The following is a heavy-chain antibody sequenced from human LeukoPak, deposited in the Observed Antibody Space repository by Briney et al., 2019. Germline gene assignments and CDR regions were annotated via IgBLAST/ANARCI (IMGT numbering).Heavy chain of an antibody. Sequence: SETLSLTCTVSGGSISSYYWSWLRQPPGKGLEWIGYIYYSGSTNYNPSLKSRVTISVDTSKNQFSLKLSSVTAADTAVYYCARDCSGSYYGGFDYWGQGTLVTVSS. D-gene: IGHD1-26*01. CDR2: IYYSGST. CDR3: ARDCSGSYYGGFDY. J-gene: IGHJ4*02. V-gene: IGHV4-59*01. CDR1: GGSISSYY.